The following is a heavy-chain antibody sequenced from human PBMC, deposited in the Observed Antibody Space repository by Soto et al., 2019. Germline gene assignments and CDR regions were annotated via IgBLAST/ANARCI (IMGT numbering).Heavy chain of an antibody. CDR1: GGPFSSYA. J-gene: IGHJ6*02. V-gene: IGHV1-69*13. CDR2: IIPIFGTA. CDR3: ARVPEDSSCYYPKSNYYYYGMDV. D-gene: IGHD3-22*01. Sequence: VASVKVSCKASGGPFSSYAISWVRQAPGQGLEWMGGIIPIFGTANYAQKFQGRVTITADESTSTAYMELSSLRSEDTAVYYCARVPEDSSCYYPKSNYYYYGMDVWGQGTTVTVSS.